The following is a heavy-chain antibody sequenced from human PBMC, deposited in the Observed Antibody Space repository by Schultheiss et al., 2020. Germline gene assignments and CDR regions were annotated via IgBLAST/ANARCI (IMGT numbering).Heavy chain of an antibody. V-gene: IGHV4-59*12. CDR3: ARASVVRGVTYYYYGLDV. CDR1: GFTFRYYS. CDR2: IYYSGST. D-gene: IGHD3-10*01. Sequence: ESLKISCAASGFTFRYYSMNWVRQAPGKGLEWIGYIYYSGSTNYNPSLKSRVTISVDTSKNQFSLKLSSVTAADTAVYYCARASVVRGVTYYYYGLDVWGQGTTVTVSS. J-gene: IGHJ6*02.